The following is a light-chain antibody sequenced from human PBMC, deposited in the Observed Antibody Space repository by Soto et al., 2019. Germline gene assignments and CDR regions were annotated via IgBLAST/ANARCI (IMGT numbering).Light chain of an antibody. Sequence: EIVLTQSPGTLSLSPGQRATLSCRSSQSVSSNYLAWYQQKTGQAPRLLIYGASSRATGIPDRFSGSGCGTDFTLTVSRLEPEDFAVYYCQQYGSSPRTFGQGTKVEIK. V-gene: IGKV3-20*01. J-gene: IGKJ1*01. CDR3: QQYGSSPRT. CDR2: GAS. CDR1: QSVSSNY.